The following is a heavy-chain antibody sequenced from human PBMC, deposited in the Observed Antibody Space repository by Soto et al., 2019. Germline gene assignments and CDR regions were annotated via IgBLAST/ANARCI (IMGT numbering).Heavy chain of an antibody. D-gene: IGHD3-3*01. CDR3: AKDITIFGVVIIGFGVWGGFDY. J-gene: IGHJ4*02. CDR1: GFTFSSYA. CDR2: ISGSGGST. Sequence: EVQLLESGGGLVQPGGSRRLSGAASGFTFSSYAMSWVRQAPGKGLEWVSAISGSGGSTYYADSVKGRFTTSRHNSKNTLYLQMNSLRAEDTAVYYCAKDITIFGVVIIGFGVWGGFDYWGQGTLVTVSS. V-gene: IGHV3-23*01.